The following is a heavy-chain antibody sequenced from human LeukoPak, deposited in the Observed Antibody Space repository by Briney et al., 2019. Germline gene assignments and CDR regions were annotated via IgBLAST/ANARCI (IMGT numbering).Heavy chain of an antibody. CDR2: ISGSGGRT. D-gene: IGHD1-26*01. CDR1: GFSFSSNS. J-gene: IGHJ5*02. CDR3: GKDSYVGVNWFDP. V-gene: IGHV3-23*01. Sequence: GGSLRLSCAASGFSFSSNSMSWVRQAPGKGLEWVSAISGSGGRTFYADSVKGRFTISRDNSKNMVYLEMNSLRVEDTAVYYCGKDSYVGVNWFDPRGQGTLVTVSS.